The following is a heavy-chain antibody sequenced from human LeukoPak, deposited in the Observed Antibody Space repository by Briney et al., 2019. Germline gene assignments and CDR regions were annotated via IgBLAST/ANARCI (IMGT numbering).Heavy chain of an antibody. CDR1: GFTFSSYG. J-gene: IGHJ4*02. V-gene: IGHV3-30*02. D-gene: IGHD1-26*01. CDR2: IRYDGSNK. CDR3: AKVGGSGSYSGAGDLDY. Sequence: PGGSLRLSCAASGFTFSSYGMHWVRQAPGKGLEWVAFIRYDGSNKYYADSVKGRFTNSRDNSKNTLYLQMNSLRAEDTAVYYCAKVGGSGSYSGAGDLDYWGQGTLVTVSS.